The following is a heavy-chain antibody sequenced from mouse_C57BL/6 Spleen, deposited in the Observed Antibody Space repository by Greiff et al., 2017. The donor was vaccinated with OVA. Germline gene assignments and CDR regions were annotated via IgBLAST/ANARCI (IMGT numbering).Heavy chain of an antibody. CDR3: AREGFPLLFDV. CDR2: ISYDGSN. J-gene: IGHJ1*03. Sequence: VQLKESGPGLVKPSQSLSLTCSVTGYSITSGYYWNWIRQFPGNQLEWMGYISYDGSNNYNPSLKNRISITRDTSKNQFFLKLNSVTTEDTATYYCAREGFPLLFDVWGTGTTVTVSS. CDR1: GYSITSGYY. V-gene: IGHV3-6*01.